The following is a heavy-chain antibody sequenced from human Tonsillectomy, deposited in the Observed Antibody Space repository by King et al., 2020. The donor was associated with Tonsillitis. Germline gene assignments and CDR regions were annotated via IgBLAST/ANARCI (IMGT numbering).Heavy chain of an antibody. D-gene: IGHD3-10*01. J-gene: IGHJ4*02. CDR2: IYSGGST. V-gene: IGHV3-66*01. Sequence: QLVQSGGGLVQPGGSLRLSCAASGFTVSSNYMNWVRQAPGKGLEWVSVIYSGGSTYYADSVKGRFTISRDNSKNTLYLQMNSLRAEDTAVYYCASSPYYGSGSFPLGYWGQGTLVTVSS. CDR3: ASSPYYGSGSFPLGY. CDR1: GFTVSSNY.